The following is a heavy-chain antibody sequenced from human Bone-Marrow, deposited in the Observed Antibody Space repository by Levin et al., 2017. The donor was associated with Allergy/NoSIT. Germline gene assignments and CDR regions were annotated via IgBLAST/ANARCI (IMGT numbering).Heavy chain of an antibody. V-gene: IGHV2-70*11. J-gene: IGHJ4*02. CDR2: IDWDDGK. CDR3: ARIPVGSNSGSPDY. CDR1: GFSLTTTGMC. Sequence: SGPTLVKPTQTLTLTCTFSGFSLTTTGMCVSWIRQPPGKALEWLARIDWDDGKHYSTSLKTRLTISKDTSKNQVVLTMTNMDPVDTATYYCARIPVGSNSGSPDYWGQGTLVTVSS. D-gene: IGHD1-26*01.